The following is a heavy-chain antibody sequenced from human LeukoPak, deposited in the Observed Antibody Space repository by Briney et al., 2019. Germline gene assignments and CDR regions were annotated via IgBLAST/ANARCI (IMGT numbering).Heavy chain of an antibody. D-gene: IGHD3-9*01. CDR1: GGSISSYY. J-gene: IGHJ4*02. Sequence: SETLSLTCTVSGGSISSYYWSWIRQPPGKGLEWIGYIYYSGSTNYNPSLKSRVTISVDTSKNQFSLKLSSVTAADTAVYYCARGYLKDYDILTGYPDWGQGTLVTVSS. CDR2: IYYSGST. V-gene: IGHV4-59*12. CDR3: ARGYLKDYDILTGYPD.